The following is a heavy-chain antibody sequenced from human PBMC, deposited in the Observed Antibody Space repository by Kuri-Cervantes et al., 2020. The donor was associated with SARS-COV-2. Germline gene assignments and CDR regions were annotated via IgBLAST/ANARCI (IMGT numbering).Heavy chain of an antibody. CDR3: AKDHFGVHDF. CDR1: GFNFSRTD. D-gene: IGHD2-21*01. Sequence: GGSLRLSCAASGFNFSRTDMHWVRQAPGKGLEGVAVISYDGKKKKCIGSGKGRFTISRDNSQNTVYLRMTNLRSEDTAMYYCAKDHFGVHDFWGQGTLVTVSS. CDR2: ISYDGKKK. J-gene: IGHJ4*02. V-gene: IGHV3-30*18.